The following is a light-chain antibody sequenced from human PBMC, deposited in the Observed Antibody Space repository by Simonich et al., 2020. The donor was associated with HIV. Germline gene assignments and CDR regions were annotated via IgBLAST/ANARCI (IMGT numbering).Light chain of an antibody. CDR2: GAS. CDR1: QSVYNRY. J-gene: IGKJ1*01. Sequence: EIVLTPSPATLSLSPGERATLYCWAGQSVYNRYLAWYQQKPGQAPRLLIDGASTRATGIPDRFSGSGSGTDFTLTISSMQSEDFAVYYCQQYNNWPPWTFGQGTKVEIK. CDR3: QQYNNWPPWT. V-gene: IGKV3D-15*01.